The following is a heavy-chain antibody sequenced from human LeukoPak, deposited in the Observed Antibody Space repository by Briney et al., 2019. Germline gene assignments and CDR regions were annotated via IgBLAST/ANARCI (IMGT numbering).Heavy chain of an antibody. V-gene: IGHV3-53*01. CDR2: IYSGGST. D-gene: IGHD6-6*01. Sequence: GGSLRLSCAASGVTVSTNYMSWVRQAPGKGLEWVSVIYSGGSTYSADSVKGRFTISRDNAKNSLYLQINSLRAEDTAVYYCARSSYSSSSRVWGRGTMVTVSS. CDR1: GVTVSTNY. CDR3: ARSSYSSSSRV. J-gene: IGHJ3*01.